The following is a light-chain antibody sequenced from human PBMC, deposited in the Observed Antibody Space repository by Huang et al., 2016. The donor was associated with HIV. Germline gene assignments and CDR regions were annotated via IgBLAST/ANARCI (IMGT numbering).Light chain of an antibody. Sequence: EVVLTQSPGTLSLSPGERATLSCRASQTVWNNYLAWYQQKPGQAPRLLIYGSSSRASCIPDRFSGSGSGTDFTLTINRLEPEDFAVYYCQQYSSSRTFGQGTKVEIK. CDR3: QQYSSSRT. V-gene: IGKV3-20*01. CDR2: GSS. J-gene: IGKJ1*01. CDR1: QTVWNNY.